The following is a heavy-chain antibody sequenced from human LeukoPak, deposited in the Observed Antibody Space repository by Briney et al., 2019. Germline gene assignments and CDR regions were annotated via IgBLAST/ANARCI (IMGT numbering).Heavy chain of an antibody. V-gene: IGHV4-39*01. CDR3: AKATSHDAFDI. CDR2: IYYSGST. J-gene: IGHJ3*02. Sequence: PSETLSLTCTVSGGSISSSSYYWGWIRQPPGKGLEWIGSIYYSGSTYYNPSLKSRVTISVDTSKNQFSLKLSSVIAADTAVYYCAKATSHDAFDIWGQGTMVTVSS. CDR1: GGSISSSSYY. D-gene: IGHD2-2*01.